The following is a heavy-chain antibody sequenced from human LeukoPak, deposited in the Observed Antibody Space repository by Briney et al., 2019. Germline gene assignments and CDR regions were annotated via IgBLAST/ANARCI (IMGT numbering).Heavy chain of an antibody. V-gene: IGHV4-59*01. CDR2: IYYSGST. CDR1: GGSISYYY. J-gene: IGHJ6*02. D-gene: IGHD5-12*01. CDR3: ARDRYLSGYDTYYYGMDI. Sequence: SETLSLTCTVSGGSISYYYWSWVRQPPGKGLEWIGYIYYSGSTNYNPSLKSRVTISVDTSKNQFSLKLSSVTAADTAVYYCARDRYLSGYDTYYYGMDIWGQGTTVTVSS.